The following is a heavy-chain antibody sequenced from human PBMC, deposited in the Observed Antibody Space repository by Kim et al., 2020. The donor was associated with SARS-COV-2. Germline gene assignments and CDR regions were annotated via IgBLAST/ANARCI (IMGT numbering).Heavy chain of an antibody. CDR1: GGSFSGYY. V-gene: IGHV4-34*01. Sequence: SETLSLTCAVYGGSFSGYYWSWIRQPPGKGLEWIGEINHSGSTNYNPSLKSRVTISVDTSKNQFSLKLSSVTAADTAVYYCARVGRLLWFGELLRYYYMDVWGKGTTVTVSS. CDR3: ARVGRLLWFGELLRYYYMDV. J-gene: IGHJ6*03. D-gene: IGHD3-10*01. CDR2: INHSGST.